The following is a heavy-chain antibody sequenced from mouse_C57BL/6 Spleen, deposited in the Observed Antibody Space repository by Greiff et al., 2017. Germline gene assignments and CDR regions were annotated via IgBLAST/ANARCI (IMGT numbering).Heavy chain of an antibody. Sequence: EVQGVESGGGLVKPGGSLKLSCAASGFTFSDYGMHWVRQAPEKGLEWVAYISSGSSTIHYADTVKGRFTISRDNAKNTLFLQMTSLRSEDTAMYYCARRDDGGYAMDYWGQGTSVTVSS. CDR1: GFTFSDYG. J-gene: IGHJ4*01. V-gene: IGHV5-17*01. CDR3: ARRDDGGYAMDY. CDR2: ISSGSSTI. D-gene: IGHD2-12*01.